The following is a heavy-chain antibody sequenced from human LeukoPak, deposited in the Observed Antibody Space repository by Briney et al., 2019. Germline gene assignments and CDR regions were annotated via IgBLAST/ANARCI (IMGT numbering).Heavy chain of an antibody. CDR1: GGSISFYY. Sequence: PSETLSLTCTVSGGSISFYYWSWIRQSPGKGLEWIGHIYYSGSTNYNPSLKSRVTISLDTSKNQFSLKLSSVTAADTAVYYCARDSHRGGGDYWGQGTLVTVFS. V-gene: IGHV4-59*12. CDR3: ARDSHRGGGDY. CDR2: IYYSGST. D-gene: IGHD3-16*01. J-gene: IGHJ4*02.